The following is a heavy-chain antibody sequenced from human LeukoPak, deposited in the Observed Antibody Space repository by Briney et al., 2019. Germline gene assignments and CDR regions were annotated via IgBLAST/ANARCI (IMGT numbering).Heavy chain of an antibody. J-gene: IGHJ6*02. CDR2: ISASGSAT. CDR1: GFIFSNYG. V-gene: IGHV3-23*01. CDR3: ASGHLSNYYYYGMDV. D-gene: IGHD2/OR15-2a*01. Sequence: GGSLRLSCAASGFIFSNYGMNWVRQAPGKGLEWVAAISASGSATSYADSVKGRFTISRDNSKNTLYLQMNSLRAEDTAVYYCASGHLSNYYYYGMDVWGQGTTVTVSS.